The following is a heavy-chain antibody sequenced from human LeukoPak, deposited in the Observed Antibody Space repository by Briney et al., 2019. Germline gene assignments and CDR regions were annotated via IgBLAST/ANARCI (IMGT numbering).Heavy chain of an antibody. J-gene: IGHJ5*02. Sequence: GGSLRLSCAASGFTFSKYWMLWVRQAPGKGLESVSRINTDGTVTTYADSVKGRFTVSRDNADNTMFLQMNSVRDEDTALYYCAKVARNWDNWFDPWGQGTLVTVSS. CDR3: AKVARNWDNWFDP. D-gene: IGHD7-27*01. CDR1: GFTFSKYW. V-gene: IGHV3-74*01. CDR2: INTDGTVT.